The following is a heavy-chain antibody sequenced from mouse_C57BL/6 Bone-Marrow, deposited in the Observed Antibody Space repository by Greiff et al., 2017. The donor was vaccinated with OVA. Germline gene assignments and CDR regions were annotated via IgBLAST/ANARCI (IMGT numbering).Heavy chain of an antibody. CDR3: TNGNYGNFDY. CDR1: GFTFSDYG. V-gene: IGHV5-17*01. Sequence: EVKLMESGGGLVKPGGSLKLSCAASGFTFSDYGMHWVRQAPEKGLEWVAYISSVSSTIYYADTVKGRFTISRDNAKNTLFLHMTSLRSEDTAMYYCTNGNYGNFDYWGQGTTLTVSS. CDR2: ISSVSSTI. D-gene: IGHD2-1*01. J-gene: IGHJ2*01.